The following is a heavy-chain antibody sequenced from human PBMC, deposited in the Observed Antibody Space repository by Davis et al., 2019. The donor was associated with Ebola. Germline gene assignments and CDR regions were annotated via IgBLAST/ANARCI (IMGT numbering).Heavy chain of an antibody. CDR2: IRNKDNGDVT. J-gene: IGHJ6*02. CDR1: GFILSGSS. CDR3: TRGAPYFMDV. D-gene: IGHD2/OR15-2a*01. Sequence: GGSLRLSCAASGFILSGSSLHWVRQASGKGLEWVGRIRNKDNGDVTSYGASVEGRFTISRDDSKNTAYLQMNSLKTEDTAVYYCTRGAPYFMDVWGQGTTVTDSS. V-gene: IGHV3-73*01.